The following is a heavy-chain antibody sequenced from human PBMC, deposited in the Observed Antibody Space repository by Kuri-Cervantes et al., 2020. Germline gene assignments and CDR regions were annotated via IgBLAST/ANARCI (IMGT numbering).Heavy chain of an antibody. J-gene: IGHJ6*02. V-gene: IGHV3-9*01. CDR3: ARDRRYYDSSGYYVGDGMDV. CDR2: ISWNSGSI. D-gene: IGHD3-22*01. CDR1: GFTFDDYA. Sequence: GSPLKISCAASGFTFDDYAMHWVRQAPGKGLEWVSGISWNSGSIGYADSVKGRFTISRDNSKNTLYLQMNSLRAEDTAVYYCARDRRYYDSSGYYVGDGMDVWGQGTTVTVSS.